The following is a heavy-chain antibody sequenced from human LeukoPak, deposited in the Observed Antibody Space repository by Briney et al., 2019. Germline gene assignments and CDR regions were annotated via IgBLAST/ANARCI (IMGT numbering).Heavy chain of an antibody. Sequence: GGSLRLSRAASGFTFSSYGMHWVRQAPGKGLEWVAVIWYDGSNKYYADSVKGRFTISRDNSKNTLYLQMNSLRAEDTAVYYCAKEGLTGDYFDYWGQGTLVTVSS. D-gene: IGHD7-27*01. CDR3: AKEGLTGDYFDY. J-gene: IGHJ4*02. V-gene: IGHV3-33*06. CDR2: IWYDGSNK. CDR1: GFTFSSYG.